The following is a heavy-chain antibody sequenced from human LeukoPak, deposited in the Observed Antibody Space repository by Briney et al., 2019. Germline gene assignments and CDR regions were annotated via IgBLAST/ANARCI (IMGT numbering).Heavy chain of an antibody. CDR2: ISSSGSTT. V-gene: IGHV3-48*03. Sequence: GGSLRLFCAASGFTFSSYEMNWFRQAPGKGLEWIAYISSSGSTTYCSDSVQGRFGISRDNAKNSLYLQMNSLRAEDTAVYYCARAGHYSGRFDYWGQGSMVTVSS. D-gene: IGHD5-12*01. CDR3: ARAGHYSGRFDY. CDR1: GFTFSSYE. J-gene: IGHJ4*02.